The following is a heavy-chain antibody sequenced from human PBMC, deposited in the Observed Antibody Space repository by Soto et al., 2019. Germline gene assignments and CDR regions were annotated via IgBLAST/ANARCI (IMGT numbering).Heavy chain of an antibody. V-gene: IGHV3-11*05. Sequence: QVQLVESGGGLVKPGGSLRLSCAASGFTFSDYYMSWIRQAPGKGLEWVSYISSSSSYTNYADSVKGRFTIPRDNAKNSLYLQMNSLRVEDTAVYYCARRRAHSLDYWGQGTLVTVSS. CDR2: ISSSSSYT. J-gene: IGHJ4*02. CDR3: ARRRAHSLDY. CDR1: GFTFSDYY.